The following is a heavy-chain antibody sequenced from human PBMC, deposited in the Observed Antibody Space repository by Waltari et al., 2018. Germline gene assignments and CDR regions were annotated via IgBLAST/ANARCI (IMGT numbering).Heavy chain of an antibody. CDR3: ARGMIVVFYGMDV. V-gene: IGHV4-4*02. J-gene: IGHJ6*02. D-gene: IGHD3-22*01. CDR1: GGSISSSNW. Sequence: QVQLQESGPGLVKPSGTLSLTCAVSGGSISSSNWWSWVRQPPGQGLAWIGEIYHSGGTNYNPSRKSRVTRSVDKSKNQFSLKLSSVTAADTAVYYCARGMIVVFYGMDVWGQGTTVTVSS. CDR2: IYHSGGT.